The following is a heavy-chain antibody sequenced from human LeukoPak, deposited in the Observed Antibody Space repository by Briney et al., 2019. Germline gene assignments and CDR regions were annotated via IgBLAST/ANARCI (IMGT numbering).Heavy chain of an antibody. V-gene: IGHV4-59*01. CDR3: ARGTYGSGSYLPSYYFDY. CDR1: GGSISSYC. Sequence: PSETLSLTCTVSGGSISSYCWSWIRQPPGRGLEWIGYIYYSGRTNYNPSLKSRVTISVDTSKNQFSLKLSSVTAADTAVYYCARGTYGSGSYLPSYYFDYWGQGTLVTVSS. D-gene: IGHD3-10*01. CDR2: IYYSGRT. J-gene: IGHJ4*02.